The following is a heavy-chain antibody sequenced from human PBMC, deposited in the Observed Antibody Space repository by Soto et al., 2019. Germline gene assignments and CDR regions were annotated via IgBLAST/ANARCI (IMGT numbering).Heavy chain of an antibody. CDR3: VPLCRYCSTTTPS. V-gene: IGHV3-23*01. CDR1: GCTFSTYA. J-gene: IGHJ4*02. D-gene: IGHD2-2*01. CDR2: ISGNGGDYT. Sequence: EVQLLESGGGLVQPGGSLRLSCAASGCTFSTYAMSWVRQAPRKGLEWVSAISGNGGDYTYYADSVKGRFTISRDNSKNTLYLQINSLRAEDTAVYYCVPLCRYCSTTTPSWGQGTLVTVSS.